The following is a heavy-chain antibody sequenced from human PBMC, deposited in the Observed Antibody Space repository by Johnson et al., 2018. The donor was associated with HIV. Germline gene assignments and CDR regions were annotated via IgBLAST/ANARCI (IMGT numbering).Heavy chain of an antibody. D-gene: IGHD6-13*01. J-gene: IGHJ3*02. CDR1: GFTFSSYA. CDR3: ARDKGSWFDDAFDI. CDR2: ITASGGNT. V-gene: IGHV3-23*04. Sequence: VQLVESGGGLVQPGGSLRISCAASGFTFSSYAMSWVRQAPGKGLEWVSSITASGGNTYYADSVKGRLTVSRDNSKNTLYLQMNSLRAEDTAVYYCARDKGSWFDDAFDIWGQGTMVTVSS.